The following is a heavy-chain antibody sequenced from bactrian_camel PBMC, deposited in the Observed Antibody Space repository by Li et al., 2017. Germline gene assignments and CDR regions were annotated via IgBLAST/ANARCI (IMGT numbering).Heavy chain of an antibody. CDR3: AAQALDLWYRGNFKY. J-gene: IGHJ4*01. CDR1: GYTDNNYC. V-gene: IGHV3S40*01. D-gene: IGHD2*01. CDR2: IETGGGSP. Sequence: VQLVESGGGSVQAGGSLRLSCAASGYTDNNYCMGWFRQAPGTEREGVAAIETGGGSPYYARSVNGRFTISHDPTRNTVYLQMNSLKPEDTAMYYCAAQALDLWYRGNFKYWGQGTQVTVS.